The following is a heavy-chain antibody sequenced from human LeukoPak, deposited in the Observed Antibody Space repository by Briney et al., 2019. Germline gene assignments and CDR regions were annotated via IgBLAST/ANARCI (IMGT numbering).Heavy chain of an antibody. CDR2: ISGSGGST. Sequence: GGSLRLSCAASGFTFSSYAMSWVRLAPGRGLEWVSAISGSGGSTYYADSVKGRFTISRDNSKNTLYLQMNSLRAEDTAVYYCAKTRYCSSTSCYSPMYFQHWGQGTLVTVYS. CDR1: GFTFSSYA. D-gene: IGHD2-2*02. J-gene: IGHJ1*01. CDR3: AKTRYCSSTSCYSPMYFQH. V-gene: IGHV3-23*01.